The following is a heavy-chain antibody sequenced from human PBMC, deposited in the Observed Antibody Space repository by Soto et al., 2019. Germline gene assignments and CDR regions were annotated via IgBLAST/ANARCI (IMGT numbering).Heavy chain of an antibody. Sequence: GESLKISCKASGYKFSSYWIAWLRQVPGKGLEWMGVIYPAASDARYSPSFQGQVTISVDNSISTAYLQWSSLKASGTAMYYCARVLCFSAICYTGSRPFFDYWGQGALVTVSS. CDR1: GYKFSSYW. J-gene: IGHJ4*02. CDR3: ARVLCFSAICYTGSRPFFDY. D-gene: IGHD2-2*02. CDR2: IYPAASDA. V-gene: IGHV5-51*01.